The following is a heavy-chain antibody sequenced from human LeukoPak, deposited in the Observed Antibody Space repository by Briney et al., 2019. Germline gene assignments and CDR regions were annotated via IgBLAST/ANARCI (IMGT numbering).Heavy chain of an antibody. J-gene: IGHJ4*02. D-gene: IGHD4-17*01. CDR3: ARDMYGDLFEEGFDY. CDR2: IIPIFGTA. CDR1: GGTFSSYA. Sequence: SVKVSCKASGGTFSSYAISWVRQAPGQGLEWVGGIIPIFGTANYEQKFQGRVTITTDESTSTDYMELSSMRSEDTAVYYCARDMYGDLFEEGFDYWGQGTLVTVSS. V-gene: IGHV1-69*05.